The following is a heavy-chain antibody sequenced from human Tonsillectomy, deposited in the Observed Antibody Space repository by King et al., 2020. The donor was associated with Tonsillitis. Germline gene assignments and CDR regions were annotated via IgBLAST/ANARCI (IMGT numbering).Heavy chain of an antibody. J-gene: IGHJ4*02. CDR3: ARDLTYYYDSSGYYHGY. CDR2: IIPIFGTA. CDR1: GGTFSSYA. D-gene: IGHD3-22*01. Sequence: QLVQSGAEVKKPGSSVKVSCKASGGTFSSYAISWVRQAPGQGLEWMGGIIPIFGTANYAQKFQGRVTITADESTSTAYMELSSLRSEDTAVYYCARDLTYYYDSSGYYHGYWGQGTLVTISS. V-gene: IGHV1-69*12.